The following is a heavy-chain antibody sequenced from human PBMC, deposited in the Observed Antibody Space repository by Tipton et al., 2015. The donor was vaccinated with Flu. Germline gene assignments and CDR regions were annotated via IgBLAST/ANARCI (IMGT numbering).Heavy chain of an antibody. D-gene: IGHD3-16*01. CDR3: ARAREGGWYFDL. Sequence: GLVKPSQTLSLTCAISGDSVSSNSAAWNWIRQSPSRGLEWLGRTNYRSKWYNDYAVPVKSRITINPDTSKNQFPLQLNPVTLEDTAVYSCARAREGGWYFDLWGRGTLVPVSS. J-gene: IGHJ2*01. CDR2: TNYRSKWYN. V-gene: IGHV6-1*01. CDR1: GDSVSSNSAA.